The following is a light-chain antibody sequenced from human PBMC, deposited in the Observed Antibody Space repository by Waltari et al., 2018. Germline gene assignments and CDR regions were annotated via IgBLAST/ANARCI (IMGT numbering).Light chain of an antibody. CDR3: GADHGSGSNFVVV. CDR1: DGYSNYK. CDR2: VGAGGIVG. Sequence: QPVLTQPPSTSASLGASVTLTCTLSDGYSNYKVDWYQQRPGRGPRFVVRVGAGGIVGAKGDGIPVSFTVLASGLNRYLISKNTQEEDEGDCHCGADHGSGSNFVVVFGGATKRTVL. J-gene: IGLJ2*01. V-gene: IGLV9-49*01.